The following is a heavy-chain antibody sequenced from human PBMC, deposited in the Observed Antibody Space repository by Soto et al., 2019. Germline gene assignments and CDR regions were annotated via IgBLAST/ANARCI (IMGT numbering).Heavy chain of an antibody. V-gene: IGHV3-7*01. CDR2: IKQDGNEK. J-gene: IGHJ4*02. D-gene: IGHD2-15*01. Sequence: EVQLVESGGGLVQPGGSLRLSCTASGLTFSSFWMTWVRQAPGKGLEWVANIKQDGNEKYYVDSVKGRFYISRDNAKNSLFLQMNSLRAEDTAFYYCAREAYRGYSYPVYWGRGILVTVSS. CDR3: AREAYRGYSYPVY. CDR1: GLTFSSFW.